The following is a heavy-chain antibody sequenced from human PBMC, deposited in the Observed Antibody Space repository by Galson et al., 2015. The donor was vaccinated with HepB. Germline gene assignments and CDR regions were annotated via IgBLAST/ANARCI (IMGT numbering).Heavy chain of an antibody. CDR2: ISGRDSTS. V-gene: IGHV3-11*01. Sequence: SLRLSCAASGITINDKYMSWIRQAPGKGLEWISHISGRDSTSYYADSVQGRFTISRDNARNSLFLQMNSLRAEDTAVYYCARVERIEAGDFWSGYSYYYYMDVWGKGTSVTVSS. CDR3: ARVERIEAGDFWSGYSYYYYMDV. D-gene: IGHD3-3*01. J-gene: IGHJ6*03. CDR1: GITINDKY.